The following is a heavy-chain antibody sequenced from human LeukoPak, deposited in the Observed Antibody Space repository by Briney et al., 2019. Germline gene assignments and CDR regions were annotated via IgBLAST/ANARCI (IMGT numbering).Heavy chain of an antibody. J-gene: IGHJ4*02. CDR2: INHSGIT. CDR1: GGSFSDYY. D-gene: IGHD3-22*01. Sequence: PSETLSLTCAVYGGSFSDYYWSWIRQPPGKGLEWIGEINHSGITNYNPSLKSRVTISVDTSKNQFSVRLSSVTAADTAVYYCAGIYDTPRGFWGRGTLVTVSS. V-gene: IGHV4-34*01. CDR3: AGIYDTPRGF.